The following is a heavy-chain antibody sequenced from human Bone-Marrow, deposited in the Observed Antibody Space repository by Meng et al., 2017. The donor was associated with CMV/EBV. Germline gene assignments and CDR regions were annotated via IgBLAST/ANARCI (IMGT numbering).Heavy chain of an antibody. D-gene: IGHD3-3*01. CDR1: KA. CDR2: MSGSGGST. Sequence: KAMSGVREGPGKGRGWVSAMSGSGGSTSYADSVKGRYTISRDSSKDTLYLQMNSLRAEGTAVYYGTKDAGQTYYDYWSGYFSALDYWSQGTLVTVSS. J-gene: IGHJ4*02. V-gene: IGHV3-23*01. CDR3: TKDAGQTYYDYWSGYFSALDY.